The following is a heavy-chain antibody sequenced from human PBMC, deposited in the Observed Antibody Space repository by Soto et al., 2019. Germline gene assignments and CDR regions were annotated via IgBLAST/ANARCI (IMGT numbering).Heavy chain of an antibody. J-gene: IGHJ4*02. CDR1: IFSFSTYA. CDR2: ISGSGHTT. CDR3: AKDQLWGNGRYYFDS. Sequence: EVQLLESGGGLIQPGGSLRLSCTASIFSFSTYAMSWVRQAPGKGLEWVSTISGSGHTTYYADSVKGRFTVSRDNSKRTMFLQMSSLRAEDTAMYYCAKDQLWGNGRYYFDSWGRGTLVTVYS. D-gene: IGHD2-21*01. V-gene: IGHV3-23*01.